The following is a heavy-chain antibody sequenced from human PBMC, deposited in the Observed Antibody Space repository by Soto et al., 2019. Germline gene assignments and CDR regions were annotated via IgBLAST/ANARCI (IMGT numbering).Heavy chain of an antibody. CDR1: GGSISSYY. D-gene: IGHD3-9*01. CDR3: ARVNYDILTGYYTFDY. J-gene: IGHJ4*02. CDR2: IDYSGST. Sequence: PSETLSLTCTVSGGSISSYYWSWIRQPPGKGLEWIGYIDYSGSTNYNPSLMSRFTISVDTSKNQFSLKLSSVTAADTAVYYCARVNYDILTGYYTFDYWGQGTLVTVSS. V-gene: IGHV4-59*01.